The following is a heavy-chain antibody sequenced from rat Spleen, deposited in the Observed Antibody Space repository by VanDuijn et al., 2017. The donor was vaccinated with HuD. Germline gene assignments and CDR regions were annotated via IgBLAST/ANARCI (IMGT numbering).Heavy chain of an antibody. V-gene: IGHV5-31*01. CDR3: ARQGGYNSYFDY. Sequence: EVQLVESGGGLVQPGRSLKLSCVASGFTFNNYWMTWIRQAPGKGLEWVASISYDGSSTYYRDSVKGRFTISRDNAKSTLYLQMDSLRSEDTATYYCARQGGYNSYFDYWGQGVMVTVSS. J-gene: IGHJ2*01. D-gene: IGHD1-4*01. CDR2: ISYDGSST. CDR1: GFTFNNYW.